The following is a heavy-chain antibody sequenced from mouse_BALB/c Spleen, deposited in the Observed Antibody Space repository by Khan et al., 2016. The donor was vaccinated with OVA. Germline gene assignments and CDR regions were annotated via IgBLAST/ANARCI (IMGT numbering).Heavy chain of an antibody. CDR3: ARRYYYGQWYFDV. CDR1: GYSITSDYA. CDR2: ISYSGST. D-gene: IGHD1-1*01. J-gene: IGHJ1*01. V-gene: IGHV3-2*02. Sequence: EVQLQESGPGLVKPSQSLSLTCTVTGYSITSDYAWNWIRQFPGNKLEWMAYISYSGSTSSNPSLKSRISVTRDTSKNQFFLQLNSVTTEDTATYYGARRYYYGQWYFDVWGAGTTVTVSS.